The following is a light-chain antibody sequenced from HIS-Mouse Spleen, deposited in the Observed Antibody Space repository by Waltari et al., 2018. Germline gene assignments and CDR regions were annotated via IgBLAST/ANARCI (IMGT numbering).Light chain of an antibody. V-gene: IGKV2-30*02. CDR2: KVS. CDR1: QSLVHSDGNTY. Sequence: DVVMTQSPLSLPVTLGQPASISCRSSQSLVHSDGNTYLNWFPQRPGQFPRCLIYKVSNRDSGVPDRVGGSGSGTDYALKISRVEAEDVGVYYCMKGTHWLTFGGGTKVEIK. CDR3: MKGTHWLT. J-gene: IGKJ4*01.